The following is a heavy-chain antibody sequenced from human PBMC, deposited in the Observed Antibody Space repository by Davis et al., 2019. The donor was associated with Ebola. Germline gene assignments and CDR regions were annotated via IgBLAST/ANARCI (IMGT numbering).Heavy chain of an antibody. CDR2: MNPNSGNT. CDR3: ARDYSDISIGYPGLMVDP. Sequence: AASVKVSCKASGYTFTSYDINWVRQATGQGLEWMGWMNPNSGNTGYAQKFQGRVTMTTDTSTNTAYMELRSLRSDDTAVYFCARDYSDISIGYPGLMVDPWGQGTLVRVSS. CDR1: GYTFTSYD. V-gene: IGHV1-8*01. D-gene: IGHD3-9*01. J-gene: IGHJ5*02.